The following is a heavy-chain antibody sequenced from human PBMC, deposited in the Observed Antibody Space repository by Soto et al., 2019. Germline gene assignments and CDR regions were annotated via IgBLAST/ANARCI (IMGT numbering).Heavy chain of an antibody. D-gene: IGHD3-22*01. V-gene: IGHV5-10-1*01. J-gene: IGHJ4*02. CDR3: ARQIYDSDTGPNFQYYFDS. CDR2: IDPSDSQT. Sequence: GESLKISCKGSGYSFAGYWITWVRQKPGKGLEWMGRIDPSDSQTYYSPSFRGHVTISVTKSITTVFLQWSSLRASDTAMYYCARQIYDSDTGPNFQYYFDSWGQGTPVTVPQ. CDR1: GYSFAGYW.